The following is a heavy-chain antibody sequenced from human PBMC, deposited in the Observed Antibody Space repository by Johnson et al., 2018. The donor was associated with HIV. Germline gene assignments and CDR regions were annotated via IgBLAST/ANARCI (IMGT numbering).Heavy chain of an antibody. CDR2: INWNGGST. J-gene: IGHJ3*02. CDR3: SRDGTRYRDALDI. Sequence: MQLVESGGGLVKPGGSLRLSCVASGFTFSDYYMTWIRQAPGKGLEWVSGINWNGGSTGYADSVKGRFTISRDNSKNMMYLQMNGLREEETAVYYCSRDGTRYRDALDIWGQGTMVIVSS. V-gene: IGHV3-11*04. CDR1: GFTFSDYY. D-gene: IGHD1-1*01.